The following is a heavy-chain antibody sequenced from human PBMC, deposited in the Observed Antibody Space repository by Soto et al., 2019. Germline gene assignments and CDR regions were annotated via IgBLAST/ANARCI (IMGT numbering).Heavy chain of an antibody. CDR1: GFSLSTSEEG. CDR3: VHRSLMGGNSWVPGD. V-gene: IGHV2-5*02. J-gene: IGHJ4*02. Sequence: QITLKESGPTLVKPTQTLTLTCTFSGFSLSTSEEGVGWIRQPPGKALEWLALIYWDDDKRYSPSLKSRLTITKDTSKNQVVLTMTNTDPVDTDAYSRVHRSLMGGNSWVPGDWGQGTLVTVSS. CDR2: IYWDDDK. D-gene: IGHD6-13*01.